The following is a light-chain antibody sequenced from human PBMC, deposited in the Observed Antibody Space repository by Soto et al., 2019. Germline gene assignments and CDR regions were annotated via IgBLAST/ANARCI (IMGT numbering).Light chain of an antibody. CDR3: QQYNNWPPDRT. Sequence: EIVMTQSPATLSVSPGERATLSCRASQSVSSNLAWYQQKPGQAPRLLIYGASTRATGIPARFSGSGSGTEFTLTISSLQSEDFAIYFCQQYNNWPPDRTLCQGTKVEIK. V-gene: IGKV3-15*01. J-gene: IGKJ1*01. CDR2: GAS. CDR1: QSVSSN.